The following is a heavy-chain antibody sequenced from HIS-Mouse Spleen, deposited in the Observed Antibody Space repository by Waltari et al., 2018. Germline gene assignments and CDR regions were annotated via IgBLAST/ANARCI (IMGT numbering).Heavy chain of an antibody. CDR2: ISYDGSNK. CDR3: ARDSYSSSWYFDY. J-gene: IGHJ4*02. D-gene: IGHD6-13*01. Sequence: QVQLVESGGGVVQPGRSLRLSCAASGFTFSSYAMHWVRQAQGKGVEWVAVISYDGSNKYYADSVKGRFTISGDNSKNTLYLQMNSLRAEDTAVYYCARDSYSSSWYFDYWGQGTLVTVSS. CDR1: GFTFSSYA. V-gene: IGHV3-30*04.